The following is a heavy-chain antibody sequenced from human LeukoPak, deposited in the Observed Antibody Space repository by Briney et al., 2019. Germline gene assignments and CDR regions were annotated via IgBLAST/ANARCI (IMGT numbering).Heavy chain of an antibody. CDR2: IYHSGST. Sequence: PSETLSLTCTVSGGSISSGGYYWSWIRQPPGKGLEWIGYIYHSGSTYYNPSLKSRVTISVDRSKNQFSLKLSSVTAADTAVYYCARTSVPAAIEDYWGQGTLVTVSS. V-gene: IGHV4-30-2*01. CDR1: GGSISSGGYY. J-gene: IGHJ4*02. D-gene: IGHD2-2*02. CDR3: ARTSVPAAIEDY.